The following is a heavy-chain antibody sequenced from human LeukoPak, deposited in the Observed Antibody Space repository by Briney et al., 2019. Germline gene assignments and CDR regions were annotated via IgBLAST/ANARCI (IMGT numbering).Heavy chain of an antibody. CDR2: SISGTRFT. V-gene: IGHV3-21*01. Sequence: GGSLRLSCAASEFTFSRYRMNWVRQAPGAGLEWVASSISGTRFTFYADSVKGRFTISRDNAKNSLYLQMNSLRVEDTAVYYCARDLGDGEGAPLDQWYFDIWGRGTLVTVSS. CDR1: EFTFSRYR. D-gene: IGHD4-17*01. CDR3: ARDLGDGEGAPLDQWYFDI. J-gene: IGHJ2*01.